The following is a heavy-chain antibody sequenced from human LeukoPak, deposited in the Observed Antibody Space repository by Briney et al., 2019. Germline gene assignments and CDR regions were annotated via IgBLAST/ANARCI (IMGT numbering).Heavy chain of an antibody. D-gene: IGHD3-16*01. V-gene: IGHV1-2*02. J-gene: IGHJ4*02. CDR3: ARALGLGDSMMRERTPDY. Sequence: ASVKVSCKASGYTFTGYYMHWVRQAPGQGLEWMGWINPNSGGTNYAQKFQGRVTMTRDTSTSTVYMELSSLRSEDTAVYYCARALGLGDSMMRERTPDYWGQGTLVTVSS. CDR2: INPNSGGT. CDR1: GYTFTGYY.